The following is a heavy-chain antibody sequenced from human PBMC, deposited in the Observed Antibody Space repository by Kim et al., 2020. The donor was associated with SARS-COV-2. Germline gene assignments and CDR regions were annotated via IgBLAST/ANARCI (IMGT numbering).Heavy chain of an antibody. Sequence: GGSLRLSCAGSGFTFSNYAMNWVRQAPGKGLEWVSSISGSTSYIYYADSVKGRFTISRDNAKNSLYLQINSLRAEDTAVYYCVRDAINYYGMDVWGPGTTVTVSS. J-gene: IGHJ6*02. CDR3: VRDAINYYGMDV. V-gene: IGHV3-21*01. CDR1: GFTFSNYA. CDR2: ISGSTSYI.